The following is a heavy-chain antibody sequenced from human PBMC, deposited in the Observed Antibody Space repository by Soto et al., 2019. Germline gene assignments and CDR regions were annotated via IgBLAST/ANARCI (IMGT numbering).Heavy chain of an antibody. Sequence: SETLSLTCTVSGGSISNYYWTWIRQPPGKGLEWIGYIYYSGSTNYNPSLKSRVTISVDTSKNQFSLELSSVTAADTAVYYCARDNGYSGYDPFDYWGQGTLVTVSS. D-gene: IGHD5-12*01. CDR1: GGSISNYY. V-gene: IGHV4-59*01. J-gene: IGHJ4*02. CDR3: ARDNGYSGYDPFDY. CDR2: IYYSGST.